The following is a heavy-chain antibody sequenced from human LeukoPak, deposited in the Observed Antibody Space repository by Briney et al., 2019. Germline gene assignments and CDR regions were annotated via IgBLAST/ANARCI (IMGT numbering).Heavy chain of an antibody. V-gene: IGHV3-30*18. CDR2: ISYDGSNK. CDR3: AKLGLSSWYIWRSQDGMDV. CDR1: GFTFSSYG. D-gene: IGHD6-13*01. J-gene: IGHJ6*02. Sequence: GGSLRLSCAASGFTFSSYGMHWVRQAPGKGLEWVAVISYDGSNKYYADSVKGRFTISRDNSKNTLYLQMNSLRAEDTAVYYCAKLGLSSWYIWRSQDGMDVWGQGTTVTVSS.